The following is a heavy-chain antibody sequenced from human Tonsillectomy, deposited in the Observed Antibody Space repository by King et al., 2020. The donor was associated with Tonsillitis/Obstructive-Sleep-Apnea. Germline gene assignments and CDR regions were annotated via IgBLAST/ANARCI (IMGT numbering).Heavy chain of an antibody. J-gene: IGHJ4*02. CDR1: GYTFTTYA. CDR2: MNTDSGNP. Sequence: VQLVQSGSELKNPGASVKISCKGSGYTFTTYAVNWVRQAPGQGLEWVGWMNTDSGNPTYGQGFTGRFVFSLDTSVTTAYLQITNLKAEDTAVYYCARDAELRPDYWGQGTLVTVSS. V-gene: IGHV7-4-1*02. D-gene: IGHD3-3*01. CDR3: ARDAELRPDY.